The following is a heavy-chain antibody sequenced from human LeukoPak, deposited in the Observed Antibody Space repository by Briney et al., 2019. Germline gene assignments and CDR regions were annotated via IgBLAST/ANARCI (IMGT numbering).Heavy chain of an antibody. CDR2: IYSGGST. CDR1: GFTFGDYA. V-gene: IGHV3-66*02. Sequence: GRSLKLSCTASGFTFGDYAMNWIRQAPGKGLEWVSVIYSGGSTYYADSVKGRFTISRDNSKNTLYLQMNSLRAEDTAVYYCARGRSSGYSYYFDYWGQGTLVTVSS. J-gene: IGHJ4*02. D-gene: IGHD3-22*01. CDR3: ARGRSSGYSYYFDY.